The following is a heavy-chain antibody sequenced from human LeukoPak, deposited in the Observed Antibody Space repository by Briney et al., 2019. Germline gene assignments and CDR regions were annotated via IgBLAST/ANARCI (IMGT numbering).Heavy chain of an antibody. CDR2: INHSGST. CDR3: ARGQWLDND. CDR1: GGSISGYS. Sequence: SETLSLTCAVSGGSISGYSWNWIRQPPGKGLEWIGEINHSGSTNYNPSLKSRVTISVDTSKNQFSLNLNSLTAADTAVYYCARGQWLDNDWGQGTLVTVSS. D-gene: IGHD6-19*01. J-gene: IGHJ4*02. V-gene: IGHV4-34*01.